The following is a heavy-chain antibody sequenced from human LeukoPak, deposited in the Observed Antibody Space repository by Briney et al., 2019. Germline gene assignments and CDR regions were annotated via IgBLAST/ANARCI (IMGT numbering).Heavy chain of an antibody. CDR2: IYHSGST. D-gene: IGHD6-6*01. CDR3: ARTAARLPYYFDY. CDR1: GGSISSCTYS. Sequence: SETLSLTCSVSGGSISSCTYSWGWIRQPPGKGLEWIGSIYHSGSTYYNPSLKSRVTISVDTSKNQFSLKLSSVTAADTAVYYCARTAARLPYYFDYWGQGTLVTVSS. V-gene: IGHV4-39*07. J-gene: IGHJ4*02.